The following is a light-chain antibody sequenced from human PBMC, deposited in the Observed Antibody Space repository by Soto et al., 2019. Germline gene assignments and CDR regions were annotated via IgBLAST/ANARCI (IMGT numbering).Light chain of an antibody. CDR2: DAV. CDR1: QEIVTW. V-gene: IGKV1-5*01. Sequence: DIQMTQSPSTLSASVGDRVTITCRASQEIVTWLAWYQQKPGKAPKLLIYDAVSLESGVPSRFSGSGSGTEFHLTIKSLQPYYFATYYFQQYNSLSSGFGPGTQVEIK. CDR3: QQYNSLSSG. J-gene: IGKJ1*01.